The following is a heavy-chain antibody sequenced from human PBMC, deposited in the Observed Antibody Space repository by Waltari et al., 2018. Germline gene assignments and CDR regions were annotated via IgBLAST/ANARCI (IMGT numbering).Heavy chain of an antibody. CDR3: ARHCAYDFWSGLGFDY. CDR1: GGSISSSSYS. Sequence: QLRLQESGPGLVKPSETLSLTCTVSGGSISSSSYSWGWIRQPPGKGMEWIASTYYRGSTYYNPTLKSRGTISVDTSKNQCSLKLGSVTAADTAVYYCARHCAYDFWSGLGFDYWGQGTLVTVAS. J-gene: IGHJ4*02. CDR2: TYYRGST. D-gene: IGHD3-3*01. V-gene: IGHV4-39*01.